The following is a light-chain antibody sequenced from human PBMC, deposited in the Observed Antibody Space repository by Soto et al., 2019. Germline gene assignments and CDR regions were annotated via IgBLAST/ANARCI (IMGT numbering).Light chain of an antibody. Sequence: EIVLTQSPGTLSLSPGQRATLSCRASQSVSSNYLAWYQQKPGQAPRLLIHGASSRATAIPDRFSGSGSGTEFTLTISSLEPEDFGVYYCQQRTGSFGGGTKVDIK. CDR1: QSVSSNY. V-gene: IGKV3D-20*02. CDR3: QQRTGS. J-gene: IGKJ4*01. CDR2: GAS.